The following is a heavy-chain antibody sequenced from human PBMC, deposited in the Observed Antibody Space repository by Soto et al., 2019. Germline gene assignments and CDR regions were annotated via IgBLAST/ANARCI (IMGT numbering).Heavy chain of an antibody. Sequence: ASVKVSCKASGYTFTSYGISWVRQAPGQGLEWMGWISAYSGGTNYAQKFQGRVTMTTDTSISTAYMELSRLRSDDTAVYYCAREVDCSSTSCYSFDYWGQGTLVTVSS. CDR2: ISAYSGGT. CDR3: AREVDCSSTSCYSFDY. V-gene: IGHV1-18*01. D-gene: IGHD2-2*02. CDR1: GYTFTSYG. J-gene: IGHJ4*02.